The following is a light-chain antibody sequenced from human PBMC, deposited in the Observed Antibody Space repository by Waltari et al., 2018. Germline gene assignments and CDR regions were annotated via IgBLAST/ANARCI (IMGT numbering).Light chain of an antibody. Sequence: QSALTQPASVSGSPGQSITLSCTGTSSDVGGYNYVSWYQQHPGKAPKPMIYDVSNRPSGVSNRFSGSKSGNTASLTISGLQAEDEADYYCSSYISSSTLELFGGGTSLTVL. CDR3: SSYISSSTLEL. CDR1: SSDVGGYNY. J-gene: IGLJ2*01. V-gene: IGLV2-14*03. CDR2: DVS.